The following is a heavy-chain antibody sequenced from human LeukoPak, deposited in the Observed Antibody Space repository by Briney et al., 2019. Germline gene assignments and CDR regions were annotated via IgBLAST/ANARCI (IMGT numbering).Heavy chain of an antibody. Sequence: PGGSLRLSCAASGFTFSSYAVSSVRQAPGKGLEWVSAIIGSGAGTYYADSVKGRFTISRDNSKNTLYLQMNSLRAEDTAVYYCAKVWGGWYYFDYWGQGTLVTVSS. J-gene: IGHJ4*02. CDR2: IIGSGAGT. V-gene: IGHV3-23*01. CDR3: AKVWGGWYYFDY. D-gene: IGHD6-19*01. CDR1: GFTFSSYA.